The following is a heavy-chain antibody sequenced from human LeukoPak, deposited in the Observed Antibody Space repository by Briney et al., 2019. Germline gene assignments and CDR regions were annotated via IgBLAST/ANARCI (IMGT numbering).Heavy chain of an antibody. CDR2: ISGSGGST. CDR3: AKDYYDSSGYYYWFDY. J-gene: IGHJ4*02. D-gene: IGHD3-22*01. Sequence: GGSLRLSCAASGFTFSSYAMSWVRQAPGKGLEWVSAISGSGGSTYYADSVKGRFTISRDNSKNTLYLQMNGLRAEDTAVYYCAKDYYDSSGYYYWFDYWGQGTLVTVSS. V-gene: IGHV3-23*01. CDR1: GFTFSSYA.